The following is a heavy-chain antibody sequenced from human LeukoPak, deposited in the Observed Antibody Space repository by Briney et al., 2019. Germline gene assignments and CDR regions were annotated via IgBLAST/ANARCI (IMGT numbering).Heavy chain of an antibody. CDR3: AKDLQWLVGGFDY. V-gene: IGHV3-21*04. CDR2: ISSSSSYI. CDR1: GFTFSSYS. D-gene: IGHD6-19*01. J-gene: IGHJ4*02. Sequence: GGSLRLSCAASGFTFSSYSMNWVRQAPGKGLEWVSSISSSSSYIYYADSVKGRFTISRDNSKNTLYLQMNSLRAEDTAVYYCAKDLQWLVGGFDYWGQGNLVTVSS.